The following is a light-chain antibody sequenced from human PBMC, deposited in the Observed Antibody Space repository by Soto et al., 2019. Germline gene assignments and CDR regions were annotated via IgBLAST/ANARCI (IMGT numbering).Light chain of an antibody. Sequence: EIVLTQSPGTLSLSPGERATLACGTSQRVSSSHVGWYQQKPGQAPRLLIHGAFTRATGIPDRFSGSGAGTDFTLTISRLEPEDFAVYYCQQYGSSPQAFGQGTKVDIK. CDR1: QRVSSSH. V-gene: IGKV3-20*01. CDR3: QQYGSSPQA. J-gene: IGKJ1*01. CDR2: GAF.